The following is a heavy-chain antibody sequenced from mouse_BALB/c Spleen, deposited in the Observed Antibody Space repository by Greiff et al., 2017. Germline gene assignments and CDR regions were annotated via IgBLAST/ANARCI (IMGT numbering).Heavy chain of an antibody. Sequence: QVQLQQPGAELVKPGASVKLSCKASGYTFTSYYMYWVKQRPGQGLEWIGGINPSNGGTNFNEKFKSKATLTVDKSSSTAYMQLSSLTSEDSAVYYCARWLLRSSPFDYWGQGTTLTVSS. V-gene: IGHV1S81*02. CDR1: GYTFTSYY. D-gene: IGHD1-1*01. J-gene: IGHJ2*01. CDR2: INPSNGGT. CDR3: ARWLLRSSPFDY.